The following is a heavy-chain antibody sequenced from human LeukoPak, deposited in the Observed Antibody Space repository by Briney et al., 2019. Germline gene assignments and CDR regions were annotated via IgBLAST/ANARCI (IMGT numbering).Heavy chain of an antibody. D-gene: IGHD6-13*01. CDR3: AREEEDSSSWSSLRFDP. Sequence: ASVKVSCKASGGTFSSYAISWVRQAPGQGLEWMGRIIPILGIANYAQKFQGRVTITADKSTSTAYMELSSLRSEDTAVYYCAREEEDSSSWSSLRFDPWGQGTLVTVSS. J-gene: IGHJ5*02. CDR1: GGTFSSYA. V-gene: IGHV1-69*04. CDR2: IIPILGIA.